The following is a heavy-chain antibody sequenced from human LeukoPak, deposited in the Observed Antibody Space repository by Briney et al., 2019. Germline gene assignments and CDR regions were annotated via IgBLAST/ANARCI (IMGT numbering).Heavy chain of an antibody. J-gene: IGHJ4*02. V-gene: IGHV5-51*01. CDR3: ARWAGSYGHTYYFDY. CDR2: IYPGDSDT. CDR1: GYNFTSYW. D-gene: IGHD5-18*01. Sequence: PGESLKISCKGSGYNFTSYWIDWVRQMSGKGLEWMGRIYPGDSDTRYSPSFQGQVTISADKSISTAYLQWSSLKASDTAMYYCARWAGSYGHTYYFDYWGQGTLVTVSS.